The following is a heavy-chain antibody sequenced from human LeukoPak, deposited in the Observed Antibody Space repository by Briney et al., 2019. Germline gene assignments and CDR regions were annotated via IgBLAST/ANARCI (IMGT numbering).Heavy chain of an antibody. CDR2: ISGDGSGT. Sequence: SGGSLRLSRAASGLTFSSYAMSWVRQAPGKGLEWVSAISGDGSGTYYTDSVKGRFTISRDNSKNTLFLQMNSLRVEDTAVYYCAKGGISSVYHAFDIWGQGTMVTVSS. CDR1: GLTFSSYA. J-gene: IGHJ3*02. D-gene: IGHD1-14*01. V-gene: IGHV3-23*01. CDR3: AKGGISSVYHAFDI.